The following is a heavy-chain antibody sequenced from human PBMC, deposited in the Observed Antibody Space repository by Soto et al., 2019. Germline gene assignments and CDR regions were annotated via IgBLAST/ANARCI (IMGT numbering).Heavy chain of an antibody. Sequence: QVQLVQSGAEVKKPGASVKVSCKASGFTFAIYGITWVRQAPGQGLEWMGWINPYNGNTNYAQKFQGRVTMTTDTSTSTGYMELRSLRSDDKAVYYCARVVAAAPVYYGMDVWGQGTTVTVSS. D-gene: IGHD2-15*01. CDR3: ARVVAAAPVYYGMDV. V-gene: IGHV1-18*01. J-gene: IGHJ6*02. CDR2: INPYNGNT. CDR1: GFTFAIYG.